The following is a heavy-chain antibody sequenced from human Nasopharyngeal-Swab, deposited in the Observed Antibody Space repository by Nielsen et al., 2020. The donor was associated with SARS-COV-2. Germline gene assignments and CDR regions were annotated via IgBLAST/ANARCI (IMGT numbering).Heavy chain of an antibody. CDR3: AREVVGGLVDS. Sequence: SETLSLTCTISGGSISHYYWTWLRQSPGKGLEWIAYIYYSDYVSYTGITNYNPSLKSRVTISVDMSKNQFSLKLSSVAAADTAVYYCAREVVGGLVDSWGQGTLVTVSS. CDR2: IYYSDYVSYTGIT. D-gene: IGHD1-26*01. V-gene: IGHV4-59*12. CDR1: GGSISHYY. J-gene: IGHJ4*02.